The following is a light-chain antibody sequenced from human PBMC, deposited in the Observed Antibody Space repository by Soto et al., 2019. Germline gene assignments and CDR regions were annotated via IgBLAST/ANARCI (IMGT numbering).Light chain of an antibody. J-gene: IGKJ3*01. CDR2: GAS. CDR3: QQYDGSPLT. V-gene: IGKV3-20*01. CDR1: QSVSSNY. Sequence: DIVLTQSPGTLSLSPGERATLSCRASQSVSSNYLAWYQQKPGQSPRLLVYGASTRDTGIPDRFRGSGSGTDFALTISSLEPEDFAMYYCQQYDGSPLTFGPGTKVDIK.